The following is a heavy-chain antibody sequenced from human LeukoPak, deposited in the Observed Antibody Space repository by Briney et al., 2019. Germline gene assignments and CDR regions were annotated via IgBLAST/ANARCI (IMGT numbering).Heavy chain of an antibody. CDR3: ARDPVYYDFWSGYFDS. Sequence: PGGSLRLSCAASGFTFSSYAMHWVRQAPGKGLEYVSAISSNGGSTYYANSVKGRFTISRDNSKNTLYVQMNSLRAEDTAVYYCARDPVYYDFWSGYFDSWGQGIQVTVSS. CDR1: GFTFSSYA. V-gene: IGHV3-64*01. D-gene: IGHD3-3*01. J-gene: IGHJ4*02. CDR2: ISSNGGST.